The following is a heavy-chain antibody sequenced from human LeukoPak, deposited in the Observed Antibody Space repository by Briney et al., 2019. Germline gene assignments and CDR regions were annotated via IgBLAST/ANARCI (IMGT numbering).Heavy chain of an antibody. CDR2: ITASSGTI. Sequence: GGSLRLSCVASGFTFTSYTMNWVRQAPGTGLEWLSLITASSGTIHYADSVEGRFTVSRDNGKNSLYLQMNSLRVEDTGIYYCGREVVSAGTGDYWGQGALVTVSS. J-gene: IGHJ4*02. CDR1: GFTFTSYT. CDR3: GREVVSAGTGDY. D-gene: IGHD6-13*01. V-gene: IGHV3-48*01.